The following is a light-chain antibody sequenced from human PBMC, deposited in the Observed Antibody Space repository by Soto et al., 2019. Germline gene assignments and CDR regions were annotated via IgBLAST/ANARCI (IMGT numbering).Light chain of an antibody. CDR3: LQYNVWPPLT. CDR1: QSVNSN. CDR2: HAS. V-gene: IGKV3-15*01. J-gene: IGKJ4*01. Sequence: EIVMTQSPATLSVSPGERATLSCRASQSVNSNLAWYRQKPGQAPRLLISHASTRATGVPARFSGSGSGTEFALNICGLQSEDSGIYYCLQYNVWPPLTFGGGTKVQIK.